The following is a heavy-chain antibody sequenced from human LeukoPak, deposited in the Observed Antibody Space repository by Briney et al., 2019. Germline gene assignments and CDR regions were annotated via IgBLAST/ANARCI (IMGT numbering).Heavy chain of an antibody. CDR2: ISYDGSNK. CDR3: ARDVSGYYGSGSYFSY. CDR1: GFTFSSYA. J-gene: IGHJ4*02. D-gene: IGHD3-10*01. Sequence: GGVPRLSFAASGFTFSSYAMHWVRQAPGKGLEWVAVISYDGSNKYYADSVKGRLTISRDNSKNTLYLQMNSLRAEDTAVYYCARDVSGYYGSGSYFSYWGQGTLVTVSS. V-gene: IGHV3-30*04.